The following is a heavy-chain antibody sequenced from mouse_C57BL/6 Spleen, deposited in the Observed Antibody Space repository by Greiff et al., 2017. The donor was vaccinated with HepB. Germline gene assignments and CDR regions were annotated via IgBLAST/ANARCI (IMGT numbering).Heavy chain of an antibody. CDR1: GYTFNDYE. V-gene: IGHV1-15*01. Sequence: VKLMESGAELVRPGASVTLSCKASGYTFNDYEMHWVKQTPVHGLEWIGAIDPETGGTAYNQKFKGKAILTADKSSSTAYMELRSLTSEDSAVYYCGYDGYYVGAMDYWGQGTSVTVSS. CDR2: IDPETGGT. J-gene: IGHJ4*01. CDR3: GYDGYYVGAMDY. D-gene: IGHD2-3*01.